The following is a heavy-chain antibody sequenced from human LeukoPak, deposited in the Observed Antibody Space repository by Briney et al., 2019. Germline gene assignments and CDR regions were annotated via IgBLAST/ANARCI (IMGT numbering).Heavy chain of an antibody. V-gene: IGHV3-30*02. J-gene: IGHJ3*01. Sequence: TGGSLRLSCAASGFTFSSYGMHWVRQAPGKGLEWVAFIRYDGSNKYYADSVKGRFTISRDNSKNTLYLQMNSLRAEDTAVYYCAKDGRQRKTHFYGSESANAFDFWGQGTMVTVSS. CDR2: IRYDGSNK. CDR3: AKDGRQRKTHFYGSESANAFDF. D-gene: IGHD3-10*01. CDR1: GFTFSSYG.